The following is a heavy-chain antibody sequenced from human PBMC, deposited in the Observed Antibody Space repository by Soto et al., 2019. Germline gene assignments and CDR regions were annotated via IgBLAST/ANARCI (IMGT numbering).Heavy chain of an antibody. Sequence: SETLSLTCAVYGGSFSGYYWSWIRQPPGKGLEWIGEINHSGSTNYNPSLKSRVTISVDTSKNQFSLKLSSVTAADTAVYYCARLVSDTAMVTKDYWGQGTLVTVSS. V-gene: IGHV4-34*01. D-gene: IGHD5-18*01. J-gene: IGHJ4*02. CDR1: GGSFSGYY. CDR2: INHSGST. CDR3: ARLVSDTAMVTKDY.